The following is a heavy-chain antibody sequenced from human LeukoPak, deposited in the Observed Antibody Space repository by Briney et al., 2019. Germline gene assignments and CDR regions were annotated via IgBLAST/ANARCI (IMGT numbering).Heavy chain of an antibody. J-gene: IGHJ5*02. CDR1: GFTFGDYA. V-gene: IGHV3-49*03. CDR3: ARDPGATNPNWFDP. Sequence: GGSLRLSCTASGFTFGDYAMSWFRQAPGKGLEWVGFIRSKAYGGTTEYAASVKGRFTISRDDSKSIAYLQMNSLKTEDTAVYYCARDPGATNPNWFDPWGQGTLVTVSS. D-gene: IGHD1-1*01. CDR2: IRSKAYGGTT.